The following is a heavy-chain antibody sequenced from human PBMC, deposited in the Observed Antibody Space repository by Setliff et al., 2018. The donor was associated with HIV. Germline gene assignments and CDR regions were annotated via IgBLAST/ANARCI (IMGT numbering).Heavy chain of an antibody. CDR3: TTSPQESY. J-gene: IGHJ4*02. CDR1: GFTFTNAW. CDR2: IKSKSDGETT. V-gene: IGHV3-15*01. Sequence: PGGSLRLSCEASGFTFTNAWMNWVRQAPGKGLEWVGRIKSKSDGETTDYAAPVKGRFTISRHDSRETVYLQMNSLKSEDTAVYYCTTSPQESYWGQGTLVTVSS.